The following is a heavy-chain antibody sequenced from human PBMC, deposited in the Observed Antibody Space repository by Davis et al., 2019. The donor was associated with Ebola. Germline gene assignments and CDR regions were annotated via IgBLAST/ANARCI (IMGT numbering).Heavy chain of an antibody. CDR3: ARDEFDY. V-gene: IGHV1-46*01. Sequence: ASVKVSCKASGYTFISYGITWVRQAPGQGLEWMGMINPNDGRTIYAQKFQGRVTITRDTSASTVYMELSSLRSEDTAVDYCARDEFDYWGQGTLVTVSS. CDR2: INPNDGRT. J-gene: IGHJ4*02. CDR1: GYTFISYG.